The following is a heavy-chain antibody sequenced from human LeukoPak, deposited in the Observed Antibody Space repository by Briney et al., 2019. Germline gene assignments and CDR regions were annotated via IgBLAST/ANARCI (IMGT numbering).Heavy chain of an antibody. J-gene: IGHJ4*02. D-gene: IGHD2-15*01. V-gene: IGHV4-39*01. CDR2: IYYSGSN. CDR1: GGXINSRSDY. Sequence: SETLSLTCTVSGGXINSRSDYWGWVRQPPGKGMGWIGSIYYSGSNHNNPSLKRGVTMSKDTTKNQFSRKWRSVTAADTAVYYCARRPGEYGGNFFDYWGQGTLVTVSS. CDR3: ARRPGEYGGNFFDY.